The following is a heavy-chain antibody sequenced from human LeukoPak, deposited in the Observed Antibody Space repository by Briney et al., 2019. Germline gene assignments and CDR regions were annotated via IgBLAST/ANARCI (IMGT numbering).Heavy chain of an antibody. D-gene: IGHD1-26*01. J-gene: IGHJ4*02. Sequence: SETLSLTCTVSGGSISSYYWSWIRQPPGRGLEWIGYIYYSGSTNYNPSLKSRVTISVDTSKNQFSLKLSSVTAADTAVYYCARDQYSGSLDYWGQGTLVTVSS. CDR3: ARDQYSGSLDY. CDR1: GGSISSYY. CDR2: IYYSGST. V-gene: IGHV4-59*12.